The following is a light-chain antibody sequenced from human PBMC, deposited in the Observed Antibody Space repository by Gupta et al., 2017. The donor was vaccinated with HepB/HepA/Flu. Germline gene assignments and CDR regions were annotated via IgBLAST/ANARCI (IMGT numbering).Light chain of an antibody. V-gene: IGLV3-21*04. CDR2: YDS. CDR1: NIGSKS. CDR3: QVWDSSSDHPARV. Sequence: SYMLTQPASVSVAPGKTARSTCGGNNIGSKSVHWYQHKPGQAPVLVIYYDSDRPSGIPARFSGSNSGNTATLTISKVEAGDEADYYCQVWDSSSDHPARVFGGGTKLTVL. J-gene: IGLJ3*02.